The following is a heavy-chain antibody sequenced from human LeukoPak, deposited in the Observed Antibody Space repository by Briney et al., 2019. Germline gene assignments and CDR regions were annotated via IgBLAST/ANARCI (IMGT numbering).Heavy chain of an antibody. J-gene: IGHJ5*02. D-gene: IGHD6-25*01. CDR3: VKNGQSGFSFDP. CDR2: GNDSGGT. Sequence: SETLSLTCAVYGGSLNGHYWSWIRQPPGKGLEWIGEGNDSGGTKFNPSLRSRVSISADASKNQFSLKVTSVTAADTAVYYCVKNGQSGFSFDPWGQGTLVTVSP. CDR1: GGSLNGHY. V-gene: IGHV4-34*01.